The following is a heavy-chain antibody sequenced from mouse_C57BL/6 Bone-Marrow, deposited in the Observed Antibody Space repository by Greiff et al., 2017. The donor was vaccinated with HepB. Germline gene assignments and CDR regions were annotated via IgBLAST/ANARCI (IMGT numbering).Heavy chain of an antibody. CDR2: ISYSGST. CDR1: GYSITSDY. J-gene: IGHJ1*03. Sequence: DVQLQESGPGLAKPSQTLSLTCSVTGYSITSDYWNWIRKFPGNKLEYMGYISYSGSTYYNPSLKSRISITRDTSKNQYYLQLNSVTTEDTATYYCARWRIYYYGSSYWYFDVWGTGTTVTVSS. V-gene: IGHV3-8*01. CDR3: ARWRIYYYGSSYWYFDV. D-gene: IGHD1-1*01.